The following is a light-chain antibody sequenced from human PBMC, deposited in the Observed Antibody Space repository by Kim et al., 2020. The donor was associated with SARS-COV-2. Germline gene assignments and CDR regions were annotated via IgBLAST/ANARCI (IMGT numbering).Light chain of an antibody. CDR3: QAWDSSTGVV. V-gene: IGLV3-1*01. J-gene: IGLJ2*01. CDR1: KLGDQY. CDR2: QDS. Sequence: SYELTQPPSVSVSPGHTASITCSGDKLGDQYACWYQQKPGQSTVLVIYQDSKRPSGIPERFSGSNSGNTATLTISGTQAMDEADYYCQAWDSSTGVVFGGGTQLTVL.